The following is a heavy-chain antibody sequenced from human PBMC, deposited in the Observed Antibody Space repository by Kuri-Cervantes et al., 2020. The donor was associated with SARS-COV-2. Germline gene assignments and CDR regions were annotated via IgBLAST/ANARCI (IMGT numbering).Heavy chain of an antibody. CDR3: ASIDSSGYYADY. CDR2: IYTSGSI. Sequence: SETLSLTCTVSGGSISSYYWSWIRQPAGKGLEWIGRIYTSGSINYNPSLKSRVTMSVDTSKNQFSLKLSSVTAADTAVYYCASIDSSGYYADYWGQGTLVTVSS. J-gene: IGHJ4*02. D-gene: IGHD3-22*01. CDR1: GGSISSYY. V-gene: IGHV4-4*07.